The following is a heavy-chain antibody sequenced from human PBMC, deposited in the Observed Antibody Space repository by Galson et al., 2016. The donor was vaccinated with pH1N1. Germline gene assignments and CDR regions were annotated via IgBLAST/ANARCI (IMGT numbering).Heavy chain of an antibody. D-gene: IGHD6-6*01. J-gene: IGHJ4*01. CDR3: ARQSIAARPAFFDF. Sequence: SVKVSCKASGFTFSNYGFSWVRQAPGQGLEWMAWISAFNGDTKYAHKVQDRLTVTTDSSTNTAYMELRSLRSDDTALYFCARQSIAARPAFFDFWGRGTQVTVSS. CDR2: ISAFNGDT. CDR1: GFTFSNYG. V-gene: IGHV1-18*01.